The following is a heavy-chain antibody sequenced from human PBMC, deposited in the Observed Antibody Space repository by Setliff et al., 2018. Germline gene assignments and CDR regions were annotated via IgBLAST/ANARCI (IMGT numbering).Heavy chain of an antibody. Sequence: SETLSLTCTVSGGSISSHYWSWIRQPPGKGLEWIGYIHYSGSINYNPSLESRVTISVDTSKNQFSLKMTSMTAADTAVYYCARASWYYDFWSGSEGSGWFDPWGQGTLVTVSS. V-gene: IGHV4-59*11. CDR2: IHYSGSI. D-gene: IGHD3-3*01. J-gene: IGHJ5*02. CDR1: GGSISSHY. CDR3: ARASWYYDFWSGSEGSGWFDP.